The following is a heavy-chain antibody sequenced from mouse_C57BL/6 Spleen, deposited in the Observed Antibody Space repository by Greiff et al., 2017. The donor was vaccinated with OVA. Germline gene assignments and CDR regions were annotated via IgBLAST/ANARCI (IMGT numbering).Heavy chain of an antibody. Sequence: QVQLKESGAELVKPGASVKISCKASGYAFSSYWMNWVKQRPGKGLEWIGQIYPGDGDTNYNGKFKGKAPLTADKSSSTAYMQLSSLTSEDSAVYFCARHYDYDEGVNFDYWGQGTTLTVSS. D-gene: IGHD2-4*01. J-gene: IGHJ2*01. CDR1: GYAFSSYW. V-gene: IGHV1-80*01. CDR2: IYPGDGDT. CDR3: ARHYDYDEGVNFDY.